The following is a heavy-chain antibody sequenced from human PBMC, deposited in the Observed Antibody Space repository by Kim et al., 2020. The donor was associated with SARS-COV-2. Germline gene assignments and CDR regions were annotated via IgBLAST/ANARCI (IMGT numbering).Heavy chain of an antibody. V-gene: IGHV1-2*02. Sequence: YAQKFQGRVTMTRDTSISTAYMELSRLRSDDTAVYYCARGFSSSSYYFDYWGQGTLVTVSS. J-gene: IGHJ4*02. CDR3: ARGFSSSSYYFDY. D-gene: IGHD6-13*01.